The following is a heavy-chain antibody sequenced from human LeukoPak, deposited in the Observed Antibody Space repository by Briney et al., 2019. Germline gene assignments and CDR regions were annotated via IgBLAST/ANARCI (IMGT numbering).Heavy chain of an antibody. D-gene: IGHD7-27*01. V-gene: IGHV1-2*02. Sequence: ASVKVSCKASGYTFTRYYIHWVRQAPGQGLEWMGWINPNSGGTNYAQNFQGRVTMTRDTSISTAYMELSRLRSDDTAVYYCARTMHWANWGYFDYWGQGTLATVSS. CDR1: GYTFTRYY. CDR3: ARTMHWANWGYFDY. CDR2: INPNSGGT. J-gene: IGHJ4*02.